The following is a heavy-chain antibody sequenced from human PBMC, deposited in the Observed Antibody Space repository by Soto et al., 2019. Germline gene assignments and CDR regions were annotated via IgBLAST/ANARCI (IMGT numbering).Heavy chain of an antibody. D-gene: IGHD3-22*01. V-gene: IGHV5-51*01. CDR2: IYPGDSDT. CDR3: ARGYYYDSSGYVPDAFDI. CDR1: GYSFTSYW. J-gene: IGHJ3*02. Sequence: GESLKISCKGSGYSFTSYWIGWVRQMPGKGLEWMGIIYPGDSDTRYSPSFQGQVTISADKSISTAYLQWSSLKASDTAMYYCARGYYYDSSGYVPDAFDIWGQGTMVTVSS.